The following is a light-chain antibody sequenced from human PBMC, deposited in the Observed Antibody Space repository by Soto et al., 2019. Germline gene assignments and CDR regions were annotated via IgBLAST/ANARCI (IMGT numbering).Light chain of an antibody. CDR3: AARDASLSGPLV. CDR2: SNN. J-gene: IGLJ1*01. CDR1: SSNMGSHY. V-gene: IGLV1-47*02. Sequence: QSALTQPPSASGAPGQRVTISCSGSSSNMGSHYVYSYQQLPGTAPTPLLYSNNQRPSRVPDPFSGSHSSTSASLAITGLRSEDEDDYYCAARDASLSGPLVFGTGTKVTVL.